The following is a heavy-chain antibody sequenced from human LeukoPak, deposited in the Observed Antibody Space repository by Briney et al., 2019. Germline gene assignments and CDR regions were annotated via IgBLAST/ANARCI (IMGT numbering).Heavy chain of an antibody. CDR1: GFTFGSYA. D-gene: IGHD6-19*01. V-gene: IGHV3-23*01. CDR2: ISGSGGGT. Sequence: QPGGSLRLSCAASGFTFGSYAVSWDRQAPGKGLEWVSGISGSGGGTYYADSVKGRFTISRDNSKNTVYLQMNSLSTEDTAVYHCAKTTTGYSSGRYPGWPVDYWGQGTLVTVSS. CDR3: AKTTTGYSSGRYPGWPVDY. J-gene: IGHJ4*02.